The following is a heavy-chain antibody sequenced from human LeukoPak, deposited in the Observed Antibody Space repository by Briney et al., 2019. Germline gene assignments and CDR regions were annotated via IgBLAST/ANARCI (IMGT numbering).Heavy chain of an antibody. D-gene: IGHD3-9*01. J-gene: IGHJ4*02. V-gene: IGHV3-23*01. Sequence: PGGSLRLSCAASGFTFSSYAMSWLRQAPGKGLEWVSAISGSGGSTYYADSVKGRFTISRDNSKNTLYLQMNSLRAEDTAVYYCARITIFFVNLNWGQGTLVTVSS. CDR3: ARITIFFVNLN. CDR2: ISGSGGST. CDR1: GFTFSSYA.